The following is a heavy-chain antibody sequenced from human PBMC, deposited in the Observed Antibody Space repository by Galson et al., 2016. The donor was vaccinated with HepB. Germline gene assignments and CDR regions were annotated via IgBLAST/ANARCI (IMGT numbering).Heavy chain of an antibody. CDR3: ARVRYMGRGVLGDFYFAY. D-gene: IGHD3-10*01. J-gene: IGHJ4*02. CDR1: GFTFSSYP. V-gene: IGHV3-30*04. CDR2: ISYDGGIK. Sequence: SLRLSCAASGFTFSSYPMHWVRQAPGKGLEWVAVISYDGGIKYYADSVKGRFTISRDNSKNTLYLQMNSLRDEDTAVYYCARVRYMGRGVLGDFYFAYWGQGTLVTVSS.